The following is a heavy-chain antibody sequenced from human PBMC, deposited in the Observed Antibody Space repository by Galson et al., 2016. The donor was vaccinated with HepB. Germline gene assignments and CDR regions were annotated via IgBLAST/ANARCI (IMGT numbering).Heavy chain of an antibody. CDR3: ARERNYYDSSGYCYDYFDY. D-gene: IGHD3-22*01. CDR1: GFTFSSYS. CDR2: IASNSRYI. Sequence: SLRLSCAVSGFTFSSYSMNWVRQAPGKGLEWVSSIASNSRYINYADSVKGRFTMSRDNAKNSLYLQMNSLRAEDTAVYYCARERNYYDSSGYCYDYFDYWGQGTLVTVSS. J-gene: IGHJ4*02. V-gene: IGHV3-21*01.